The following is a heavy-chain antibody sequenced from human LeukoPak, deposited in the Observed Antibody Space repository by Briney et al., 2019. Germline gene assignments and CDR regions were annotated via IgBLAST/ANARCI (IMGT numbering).Heavy chain of an antibody. J-gene: IGHJ4*02. V-gene: IGHV3-30*02. CDR2: IRYDGSNK. Sequence: GGSLRLSCAASGFTFSSYGMHWVRQAPGKGLEWVAFIRYDGSNKYYADSVKGRFTISRDNAKNSLSLQMNSLRAEDTAVYYCARMDIGLVRDWGQGTLVTVSS. D-gene: IGHD3-10*01. CDR3: ARMDIGLVRD. CDR1: GFTFSSYG.